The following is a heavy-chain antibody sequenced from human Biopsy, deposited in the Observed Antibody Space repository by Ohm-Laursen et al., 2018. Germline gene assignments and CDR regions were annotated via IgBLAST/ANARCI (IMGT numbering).Heavy chain of an antibody. J-gene: IGHJ4*02. Sequence: GTLSLTCTVSGGSFTGHYWSWIRQPPGKGLEWIGHISCTGYTSYNACLKSRVTISVDTSRNHFSLRLSSLTAADTAVYYCARGSNDSGGLYFPRWGQGTLLTVSS. CDR1: GGSFTGHY. V-gene: IGHV4-59*11. CDR3: ARGSNDSGGLYFPR. D-gene: IGHD4-23*01. CDR2: ISCTGYT.